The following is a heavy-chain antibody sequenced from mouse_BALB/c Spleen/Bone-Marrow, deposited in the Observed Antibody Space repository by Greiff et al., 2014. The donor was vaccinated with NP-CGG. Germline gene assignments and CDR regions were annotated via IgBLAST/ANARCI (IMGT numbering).Heavy chain of an antibody. D-gene: IGHD2-3*01. J-gene: IGHJ3*01. CDR2: IWSDGST. CDR3: ARHDNDGYYLAY. CDR1: GFSLTSYG. Sequence: QVQLQQSGPDLVAPSQSLSITCAVSGFSLTSYGVHWVRQPPGKGLEWLVVIWSDGSTTYNSALKSRLSISKDNSKSQVFLKMNSLQTDDTAMYNCARHDNDGYYLAYWGQGTLVTVSA. V-gene: IGHV2-6-2*01.